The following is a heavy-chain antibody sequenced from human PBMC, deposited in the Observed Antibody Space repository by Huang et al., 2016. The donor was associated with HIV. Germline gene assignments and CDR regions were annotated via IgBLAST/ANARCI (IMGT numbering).Heavy chain of an antibody. CDR2: ISYDGKTK. CDR3: AKGGSAAAVLDF. V-gene: IGHV3-30*18. D-gene: IGHD6-13*01. Sequence: QVQLVESGGGVVQPGRSLRISCAASGFTFSSYGMHWVRQAPGKGLEGLAVISYDGKTKYYADSVKGRFSISRDNSKTTVYLQLNSLRVEDTAVYYCAKGGSAAAVLDFWGQGTLVTVSS. J-gene: IGHJ4*02. CDR1: GFTFSSYG.